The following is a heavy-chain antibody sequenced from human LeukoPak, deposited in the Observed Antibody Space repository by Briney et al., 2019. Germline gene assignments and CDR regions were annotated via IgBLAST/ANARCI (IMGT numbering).Heavy chain of an antibody. CDR1: GGSISSGGYS. CDR2: IYHSGST. J-gene: IGHJ6*02. Sequence: SQTLSLTCAVSGGSISSGGYSWSWIRQPPGKGLEWIGYIYHSGSTYYNPSLKSRVSISVDRSKNQFSLKLSSVTAADTAVYYCARVFWEYQLPPQIPLYGMDVWGQGTTVTVSS. V-gene: IGHV4-30-2*01. CDR3: ARVFWEYQLPPQIPLYGMDV. D-gene: IGHD2-2*01.